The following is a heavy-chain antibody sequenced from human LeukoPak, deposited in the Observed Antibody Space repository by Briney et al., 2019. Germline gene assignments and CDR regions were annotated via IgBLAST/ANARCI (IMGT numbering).Heavy chain of an antibody. CDR2: INPNSGGT. Sequence: ASVKVSCKASGYTFTGYYMHWVRQAPAQGLEWMGWINPNSGGTNYAQKFQGRVTMTRDTSISTAYMELSRLRSDDTAVYYCARGNAWGNYDKNTPTDYWGQGTLVTVSS. CDR1: GYTFTGYY. J-gene: IGHJ4*02. CDR3: ARGNAWGNYDKNTPTDY. V-gene: IGHV1-2*02. D-gene: IGHD4-11*01.